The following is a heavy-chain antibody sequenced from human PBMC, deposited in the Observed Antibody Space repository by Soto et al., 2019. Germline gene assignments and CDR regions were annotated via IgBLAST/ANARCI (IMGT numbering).Heavy chain of an antibody. CDR1: GGSISSSNW. J-gene: IGHJ5*02. Sequence: SETLSRTCAVSGGSISSSNWLNWVRQPPGKGLEWIGEIHHSGSTNYNPSLKSRVTISVDKSKHQFSLKLNSVTAADTAVYYCARVRQGCSSTSCYFDPWGQGTLITVSS. V-gene: IGHV4-4*02. D-gene: IGHD2-2*01. CDR2: IHHSGST. CDR3: ARVRQGCSSTSCYFDP.